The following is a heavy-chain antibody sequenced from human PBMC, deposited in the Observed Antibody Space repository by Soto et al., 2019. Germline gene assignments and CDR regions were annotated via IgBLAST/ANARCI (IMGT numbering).Heavy chain of an antibody. J-gene: IGHJ4*02. CDR1: GFTFSSYG. CDR2: ISYDGSNK. V-gene: IGHV3-30*18. Sequence: HPGGSLRLSCAASGFTFSSYGMHWVRQAPGKGLEWVAVISYDGSNKYYADSVKGRFTISRDNSKNTLYLQMNSLRAEDTAVYYCAKVAYRGYSYGQIEGGGYFDYWGQGTLVTVSS. CDR3: AKVAYRGYSYGQIEGGGYFDY. D-gene: IGHD5-18*01.